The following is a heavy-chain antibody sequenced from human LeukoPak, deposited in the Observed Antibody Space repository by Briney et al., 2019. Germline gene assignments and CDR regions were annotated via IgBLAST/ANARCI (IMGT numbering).Heavy chain of an antibody. V-gene: IGHV3-23*01. CDR3: ARDRREDYYDFWSGYYPYYYGMDV. CDR2: ISGSGGST. CDR1: GFTFSSYA. J-gene: IGHJ6*02. D-gene: IGHD3-3*01. Sequence: GGSLRLSCAASGFTFSSYAMSWVRQAPGKGLEWVSAISGSGGSTYYADSVKGRFTISRDNSKNTLYLQMNSLRAEDTAVYYCARDRREDYYDFWSGYYPYYYGMDVWGQGTTVTVSS.